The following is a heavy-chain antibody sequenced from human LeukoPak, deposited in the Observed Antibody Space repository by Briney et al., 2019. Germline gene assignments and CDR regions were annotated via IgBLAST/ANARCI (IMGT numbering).Heavy chain of an antibody. CDR1: GYTFTSYD. V-gene: IGHV1-8*01. J-gene: IGHJ5*02. D-gene: IGHD3-10*01. CDR3: ARGDCYGSGSYYNGNWFVP. CDR2: MNPNSGNT. Sequence: GASVKVSCKASGYTFTSYDINWVRQATGQGLEWMGWMNPNSGNTGYAQKFQGRVTMTRDTSTSTAYMELRSLRSDDTAVYYCARGDCYGSGSYYNGNWFVPWGQGTLVTVCS.